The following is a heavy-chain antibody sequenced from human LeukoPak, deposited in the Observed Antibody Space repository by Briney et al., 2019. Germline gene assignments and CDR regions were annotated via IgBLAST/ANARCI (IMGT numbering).Heavy chain of an antibody. D-gene: IGHD2/OR15-2a*01. CDR3: SNGIYDKSY. CDR1: GFTFTKYW. J-gene: IGHJ4*02. CDR2: IQQDGSEA. V-gene: IGHV3-7*01. Sequence: AGGSLRLSCAASGFTFTKYWTAWVRQAPGKGLEWVANIQQDGSEAYYADSVTGRFTISRDNAKNSLYLQMNSLRAEDTAVYYCSNGIYDKSYWGQGTLVTVSS.